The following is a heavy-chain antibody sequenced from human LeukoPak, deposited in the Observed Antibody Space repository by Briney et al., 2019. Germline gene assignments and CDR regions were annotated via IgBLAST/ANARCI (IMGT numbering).Heavy chain of an antibody. J-gene: IGHJ4*02. Sequence: PGGSLRLSCAASGFTFSSYSMNWVRQAPGKGLEWVSSISSSSSYIYYADSVKGRFTISRDNAKNSLYLQMNSLRAEDTAVYYCARTKSVAVAGTEGFDYWGQGTLVTVSS. V-gene: IGHV3-21*04. CDR1: GFTFSSYS. D-gene: IGHD6-19*01. CDR3: ARTKSVAVAGTEGFDY. CDR2: ISSSSSYI.